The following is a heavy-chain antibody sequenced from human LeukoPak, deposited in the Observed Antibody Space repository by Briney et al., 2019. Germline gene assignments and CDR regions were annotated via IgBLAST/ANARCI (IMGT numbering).Heavy chain of an antibody. V-gene: IGHV1-2*02. CDR3: ARGDDGDAFDL. CDR1: GYTFTGYY. J-gene: IGHJ3*01. Sequence: ASVKVSCKASGYTFTGYYMWVRQAPGQGLEWMGWINPNSGVTFYSQNFQGRVTMTRDTSISTAYMELSSLRSDDTAMYYCARGDDGDAFDLWGQGTMVTVSS. CDR2: INPNSGVT. D-gene: IGHD5-24*01.